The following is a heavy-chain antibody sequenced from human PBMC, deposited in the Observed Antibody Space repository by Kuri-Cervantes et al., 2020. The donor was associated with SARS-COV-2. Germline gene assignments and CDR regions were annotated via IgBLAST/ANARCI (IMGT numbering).Heavy chain of an antibody. Sequence: GGSLRLSCAASGFTFDDYTMHWVRQAPGKGLEWVSLISWDGGSTYYADPVKGRFTISRDNSKNSLYLQMNSLRTEDTALYYCAKDMAYSGYDYHLDYWGQGTLVTVSS. V-gene: IGHV3-43*01. J-gene: IGHJ4*02. CDR1: GFTFDDYT. CDR2: ISWDGGST. D-gene: IGHD5-12*01. CDR3: AKDMAYSGYDYHLDY.